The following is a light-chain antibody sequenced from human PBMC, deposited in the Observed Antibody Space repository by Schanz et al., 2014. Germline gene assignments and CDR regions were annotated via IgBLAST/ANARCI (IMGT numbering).Light chain of an antibody. J-gene: IGLJ3*02. CDR3: ATWDDSLRAGL. V-gene: IGLV1-40*01. CDR2: DNT. CDR1: ASNIGAGYD. Sequence: QSVLTQPPSVSGAPGQGVTISCTGSASNIGAGYDVHWYQQVPGTAPKPLIFDNTNRPSGVPDRFSGSKSGTSASLAITGLQAEDEADYYCATWDDSLRAGLFGGGTKLSV.